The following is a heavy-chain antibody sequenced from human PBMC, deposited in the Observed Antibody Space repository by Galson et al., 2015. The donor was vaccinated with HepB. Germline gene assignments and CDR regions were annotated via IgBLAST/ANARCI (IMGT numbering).Heavy chain of an antibody. Sequence: SVKASCKASGGTFSSYAISWVRQAPGQGLEWMGGIIPIFGTANYAQKFQGRVTITADESTSTAYMELSSLRSEDTAVYYCARVCCLDDFWSGYIPLYYYYGMDVWGQGTTVTVSS. V-gene: IGHV1-69*13. D-gene: IGHD3-3*01. CDR3: ARVCCLDDFWSGYIPLYYYYGMDV. J-gene: IGHJ6*02. CDR1: GGTFSSYA. CDR2: IIPIFGTA.